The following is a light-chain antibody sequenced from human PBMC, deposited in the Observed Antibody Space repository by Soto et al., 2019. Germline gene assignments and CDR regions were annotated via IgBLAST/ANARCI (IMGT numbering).Light chain of an antibody. CDR2: EVS. Sequence: QSVLTQPASVSGSPGQSITISCTGTNVDVGGYNYVSWYQHHPGKAPKLLIFEVSNRPSGVSNRFSGSKSGNTAFLTISGLQAEDEADYYCASYTRTVTMIFGGGTKVTVL. CDR3: ASYTRTVTMI. J-gene: IGLJ2*01. CDR1: NVDVGGYNY. V-gene: IGLV2-14*01.